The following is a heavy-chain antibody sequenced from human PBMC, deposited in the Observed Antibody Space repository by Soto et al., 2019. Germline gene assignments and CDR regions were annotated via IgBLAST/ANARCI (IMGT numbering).Heavy chain of an antibody. J-gene: IGHJ6*02. V-gene: IGHV3-53*01. D-gene: IGHD3-10*01. Sequence: GGSLRLSCAASEFTVSSNYITWVRQAPGKGLDWASIIYSGGTTYYADSVRGRFTISRDNSKNTLYLQMNSLRAEDTAVYYCALPTMAHTDYYYYGMDVWGQGTTVTVSS. CDR3: ALPTMAHTDYYYYGMDV. CDR2: IYSGGTT. CDR1: EFTVSSNY.